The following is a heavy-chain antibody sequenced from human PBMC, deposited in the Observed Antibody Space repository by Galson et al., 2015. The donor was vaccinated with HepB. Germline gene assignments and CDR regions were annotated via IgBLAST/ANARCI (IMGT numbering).Heavy chain of an antibody. D-gene: IGHD2-21*01. J-gene: IGHJ4*02. Sequence: SLRLSCAASGFTFSSYAMHWVRQAPGKGLEWVAVISYDGSNKYYADSVKGRFTISRDNSKNTLYLQMNSLRAEDTAVYYCARAWDIVVVIALKYWGQGTLVTVSS. CDR3: ARAWDIVVVIALKY. CDR1: GFTFSSYA. V-gene: IGHV3-30-3*01. CDR2: ISYDGSNK.